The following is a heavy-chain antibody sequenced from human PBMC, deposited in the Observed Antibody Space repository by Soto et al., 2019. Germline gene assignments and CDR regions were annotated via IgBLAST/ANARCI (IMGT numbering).Heavy chain of an antibody. CDR3: ARGIATGQLDP. Sequence: ASVKVSCKASGYTFTRCTMNWVRQAPGQRLEWMGWINPGNGNTKSSQKFQDRVIITRDTSASTAYMDLSSLRSEDTAVYYCARGIATGQLDPWGQGTLVTVSS. J-gene: IGHJ5*02. D-gene: IGHD2-15*01. CDR1: GYTFTRCT. V-gene: IGHV1-3*01. CDR2: INPGNGNT.